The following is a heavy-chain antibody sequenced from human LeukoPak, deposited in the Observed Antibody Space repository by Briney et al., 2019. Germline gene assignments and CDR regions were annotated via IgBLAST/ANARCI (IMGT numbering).Heavy chain of an antibody. Sequence: GGSLRLSCAASGFTFSSYWMSWVRQAPGKGLEWVANIKQDGSEKYYVDSVKGRFTISRDNAKNSLYLQMNGLRAEDTAVYYCASGIYSYGHALDYWGQGTLVTVSS. CDR3: ASGIYSYGHALDY. D-gene: IGHD5-18*01. J-gene: IGHJ4*02. CDR1: GFTFSSYW. V-gene: IGHV3-7*05. CDR2: IKQDGSEK.